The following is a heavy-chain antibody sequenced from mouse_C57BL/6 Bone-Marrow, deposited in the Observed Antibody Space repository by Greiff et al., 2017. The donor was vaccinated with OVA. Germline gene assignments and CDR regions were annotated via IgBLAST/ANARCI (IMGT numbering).Heavy chain of an antibody. D-gene: IGHD2-4*01. CDR1: RYTFTNYW. CDR2: IYPGGGYT. V-gene: IGHV1-63*01. CDR3: ARYYDYDGWFAY. Sequence: QVQLQQSGAELVRPGTSVKMSCKASRYTFTNYWIGWAKQRPGHGLEWIGDIYPGGGYTNYNEKFKGKATLTADKSSSTAYMQFSSLTSEDSAIYYCARYYDYDGWFAYWGQGTLVTVSA. J-gene: IGHJ3*01.